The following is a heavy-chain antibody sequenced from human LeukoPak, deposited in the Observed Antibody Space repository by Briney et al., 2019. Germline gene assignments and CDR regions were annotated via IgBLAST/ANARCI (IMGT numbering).Heavy chain of an antibody. CDR1: EFAFSSYS. J-gene: IGHJ5*02. V-gene: IGHV3-21*01. D-gene: IGHD2-15*01. Sequence: TPGGSLRLSCAASEFAFSSYSMSWVRQAPGKGLQWVSSISSSGDFISYADSLKGGFTISRDNARNSLYLQMNSLRAEDTAMYYCARSLKWYCSGGSCYSAPSTSDFNWFDPWGQGTLVTVSS. CDR2: ISSSGDFI. CDR3: ARSLKWYCSGGSCYSAPSTSDFNWFDP.